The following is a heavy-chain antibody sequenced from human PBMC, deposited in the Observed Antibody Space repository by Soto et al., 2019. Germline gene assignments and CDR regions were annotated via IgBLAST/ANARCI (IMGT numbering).Heavy chain of an antibody. Sequence: EVQLMESGGGLVQPGGSLRLSCAASSNFATSWVRQSPGKGLEWVSSISGSGDRTYFADSVKGRFTISRDTSTNTLYLQMSNLRAEDTAIYYCAKHFAHLVSGWFDPWGQGTLVTVSS. J-gene: IGHJ5*02. CDR1: SNFA. CDR2: ISGSGDRT. V-gene: IGHV3-23*01. CDR3: AKHFAHLVSGWFDP. D-gene: IGHD3-10*01.